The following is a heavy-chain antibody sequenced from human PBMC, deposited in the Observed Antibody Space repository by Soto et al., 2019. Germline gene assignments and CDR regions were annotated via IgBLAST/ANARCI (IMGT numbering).Heavy chain of an antibody. CDR3: ARVQVYGSGRYYTEPDDY. J-gene: IGHJ4*02. CDR2: IYYSGST. Sequence: SATLSVTCTVSGGSIGSGGYYWSWIRQHPGKGLEWIGYIYYSGSTYYTPSLKSRVTISVDKSKNQFSLKLSSVTAADTAVYYCARVQVYGSGRYYTEPDDYWAQGTLVTVYS. D-gene: IGHD3-10*01. CDR1: GGSIGSGGYY. V-gene: IGHV4-31*03.